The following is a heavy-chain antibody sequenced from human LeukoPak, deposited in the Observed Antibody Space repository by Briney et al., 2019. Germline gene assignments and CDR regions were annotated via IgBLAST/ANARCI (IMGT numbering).Heavy chain of an antibody. V-gene: IGHV3-11*04. CDR3: ARAYSSGWDYYYYMDF. D-gene: IGHD6-19*01. Sequence: GGSLRLSCAASGFTFSDYYTNWIRQAPGKGPGWVSYISSSGSNIYSADSEKGRSSISRDDAKNSLYLQMNSLRAEDTAVYYCARAYSSGWDYYYYMDFWGKGTTVTVSS. CDR2: ISSSGSNI. J-gene: IGHJ6*03. CDR1: GFTFSDYY.